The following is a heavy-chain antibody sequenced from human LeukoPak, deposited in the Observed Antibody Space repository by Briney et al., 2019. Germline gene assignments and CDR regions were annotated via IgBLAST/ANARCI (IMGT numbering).Heavy chain of an antibody. CDR3: ARDNWAGYSSSWYPDAFDI. J-gene: IGHJ3*02. V-gene: IGHV3-23*01. Sequence: GGSLRLSCAASGFTFSSYAMSWVRQAPGKGLEWVSALSGSGGSTYYADSVKGRFTISRDNSKNTLYLQMNSLRAEDTAVYYCARDNWAGYSSSWYPDAFDIWGQGTMVTVSS. CDR1: GFTFSSYA. D-gene: IGHD6-13*01. CDR2: LSGSGGST.